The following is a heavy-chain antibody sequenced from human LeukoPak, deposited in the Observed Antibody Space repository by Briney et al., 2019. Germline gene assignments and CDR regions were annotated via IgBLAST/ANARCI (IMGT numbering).Heavy chain of an antibody. Sequence: SETLSLTCTVSGGSISSGGYYWSWIRQHPGKGLEWIGYIYYSGSTYYNLSLKSRVTISVDTSKNQFSLKLSSVTAADTAVYYCASQIYCSGGSCYSGWFDPWGQGTPVTVSS. J-gene: IGHJ5*02. V-gene: IGHV4-31*03. CDR1: GGSISSGGYY. D-gene: IGHD2-15*01. CDR2: IYYSGST. CDR3: ASQIYCSGGSCYSGWFDP.